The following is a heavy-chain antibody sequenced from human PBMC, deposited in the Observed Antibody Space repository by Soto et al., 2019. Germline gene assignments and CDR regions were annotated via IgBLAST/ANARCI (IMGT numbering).Heavy chain of an antibody. V-gene: IGHV3-48*03. Sequence: GGSLRLSCAASGFTFSSYEMNWVRQAPGKGLEWVSYISSSGSTIYYADSVKGRFTISRDNAKNSLYLQMNSLRAEDTAVYYCARGNSGHIVVVTAIDYWGQGTLVTVSS. J-gene: IGHJ4*02. CDR2: ISSSGSTI. CDR1: GFTFSSYE. CDR3: ARGNSGHIVVVTAIDY. D-gene: IGHD2-21*02.